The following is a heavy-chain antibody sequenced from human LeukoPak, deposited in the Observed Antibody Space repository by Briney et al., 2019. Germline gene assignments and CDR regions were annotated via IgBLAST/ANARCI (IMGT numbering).Heavy chain of an antibody. CDR2: IYYSGST. V-gene: IGHV4-30-4*08. CDR1: GGSISSGDYY. J-gene: IGHJ4*02. CDR3: ARVRYDSSGYYSFHFDY. D-gene: IGHD3-22*01. Sequence: PSGTLSLTCTVSGGSISSGDYYWSWIRQPPGKGLEWIGYIYYSGSTYYNPSLKSRVTISVDTSKNQFSLKLSSVTAADTAVYYCARVRYDSSGYYSFHFDYWGQGTLVTVSS.